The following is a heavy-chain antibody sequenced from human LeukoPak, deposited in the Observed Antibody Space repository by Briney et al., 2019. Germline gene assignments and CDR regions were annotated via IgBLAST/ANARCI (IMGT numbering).Heavy chain of an antibody. Sequence: PSETLSLTCTVSGGSISSSSYYWGWIRQPPGKGLEWIGSIYYSGNTYYNPSLKSRVTISVDTSKNQFSLKLSSVTAADTAVYYCARRGYYDSSGYYYWGQGTLVTVSS. D-gene: IGHD3-22*01. V-gene: IGHV4-39*01. J-gene: IGHJ4*02. CDR2: IYYSGNT. CDR3: ARRGYYDSSGYYY. CDR1: GGSISSSSYY.